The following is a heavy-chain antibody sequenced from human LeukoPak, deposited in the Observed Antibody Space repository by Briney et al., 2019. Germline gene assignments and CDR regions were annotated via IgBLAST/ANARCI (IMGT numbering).Heavy chain of an antibody. CDR3: ARGRGIVVVPATDAFDI. D-gene: IGHD2-2*01. CDR1: GFTFSSYS. CDR2: ISSSSSTI. J-gene: IGHJ3*02. V-gene: IGHV3-48*01. Sequence: GGSLRLSCAASGFTFSSYSMNWVRQAPGKGLEWVSYISSSSSTIYYADSVKGRFTISRDNAKNSLYLQMNSLRAEDTAVYYCARGRGIVVVPATDAFDIWGQGTMVTVSS.